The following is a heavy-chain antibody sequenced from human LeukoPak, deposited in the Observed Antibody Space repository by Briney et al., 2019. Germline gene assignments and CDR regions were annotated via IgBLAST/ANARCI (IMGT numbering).Heavy chain of an antibody. J-gene: IGHJ5*02. V-gene: IGHV1-69*01. Sequence: GSSVKVSCKASGGTFNSSGISWVRQAPGQGLEWMGGIISFFGAAHYIQKFQGRLTITADESTSTAYMELSSLTSEDTAVYYCTRDPSVDYDLLSHWFDPWGQGTPVTVSS. CDR3: TRDPSVDYDLLSHWFDP. D-gene: IGHD3-9*01. CDR2: IISFFGAA. CDR1: GGTFNSSG.